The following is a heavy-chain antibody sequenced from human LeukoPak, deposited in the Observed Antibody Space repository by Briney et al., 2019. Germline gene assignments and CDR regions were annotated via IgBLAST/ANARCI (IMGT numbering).Heavy chain of an antibody. CDR1: GGSISSYY. CDR2: IYYSGST. J-gene: IGHJ4*02. CDR3: ARDPGYCSGGSCYGFRYYFDY. V-gene: IGHV4-59*01. Sequence: PSETLSLTCTVSGGSISSYYWSWIRQPPGKGLEWIGYIYYSGSTNYNPSLKSRVTISVDTSKNQFSRKLSSVTAADTAVYYCARDPGYCSGGSCYGFRYYFDYWGQGTLVTVSS. D-gene: IGHD2-15*01.